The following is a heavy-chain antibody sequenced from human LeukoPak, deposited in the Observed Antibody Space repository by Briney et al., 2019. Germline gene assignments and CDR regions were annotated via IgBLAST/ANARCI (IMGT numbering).Heavy chain of an antibody. CDR3: ARDPGSQAFDY. CDR2: IYYSGST. D-gene: IGHD6-13*01. V-gene: IGHV4-39*07. J-gene: IGHJ4*02. Sequence: PSETLSLTCTVSGGSISSSSYYWGWIRQPPGKGLEWIGSIYYSGSTYYNPSLKSRVTISVDTSKNQFSLKLSSVTAADTAVYYCARDPGSQAFDYWGQGTLVTVSS. CDR1: GGSISSSSYY.